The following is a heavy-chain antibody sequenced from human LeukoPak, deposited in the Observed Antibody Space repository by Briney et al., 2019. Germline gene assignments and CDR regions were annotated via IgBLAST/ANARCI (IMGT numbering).Heavy chain of an antibody. V-gene: IGHV1-2*06. CDR3: ARDYCSGGSCYSTYQH. J-gene: IGHJ1*01. CDR1: GGTFSSYA. D-gene: IGHD2-15*01. Sequence: ASVKVSCKASGGTFSSYATSWVRQAPGQGLEWMGRINPHSGDTDFAQMFHGRVALTSDTSISTAYMELSRLKSDDTAVYYCARDYCSGGSCYSTYQHWGQGTLVTVSS. CDR2: INPHSGDT.